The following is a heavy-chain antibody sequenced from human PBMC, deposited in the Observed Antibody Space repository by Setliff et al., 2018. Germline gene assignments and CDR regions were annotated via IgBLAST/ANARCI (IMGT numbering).Heavy chain of an antibody. J-gene: IGHJ6*02. V-gene: IGHV1-18*01. Sequence: VASVKVSCKASGYTFTRYGISWVRQAPGKGFEWMGWIGPYNGNTYYAQKFQGRVAITTDTSTSTAYMELRSLRSDDTAVYYCAKGGNITRETYYYYGMDVWGQGTTVTVSS. D-gene: IGHD1-20*01. CDR1: GYTFTRYG. CDR3: AKGGNITRETYYYYGMDV. CDR2: IGPYNGNT.